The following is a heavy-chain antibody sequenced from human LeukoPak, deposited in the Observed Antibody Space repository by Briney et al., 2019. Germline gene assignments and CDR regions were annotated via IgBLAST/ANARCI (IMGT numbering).Heavy chain of an antibody. J-gene: IGHJ4*02. V-gene: IGHV1-46*01. D-gene: IGHD3-22*01. CDR3: AREWAFDSSGYGFDY. CDR2: INPSGGST. CDR1: GYTFTSYY. Sequence: ASVKVSCKASGYTFTSYYMHWVRQAPGQGLEWMGIINPSGGSTSYAQKFQGRVTMTRDMSTSTVYMELSSLRSEDTAVYYCAREWAFDSSGYGFDYWGQGTLVTVSS.